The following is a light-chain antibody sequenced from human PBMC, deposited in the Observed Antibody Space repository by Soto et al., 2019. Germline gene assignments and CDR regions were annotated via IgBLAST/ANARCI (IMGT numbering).Light chain of an antibody. V-gene: IGLV7-43*01. CDR1: TGAVTSDNY. CDR2: STS. J-gene: IGLJ1*01. Sequence: QAVVTQEPSLTVSSGGTVTLTCASSTGAVTSDNYPNWFQLKPGQAPKSVIYSTSNKHSWTPARFSGSLLGGKAALTLSGVQPEDEAEYYCLLYYGGVYVFGSGTKVTVL. CDR3: LLYYGGVYV.